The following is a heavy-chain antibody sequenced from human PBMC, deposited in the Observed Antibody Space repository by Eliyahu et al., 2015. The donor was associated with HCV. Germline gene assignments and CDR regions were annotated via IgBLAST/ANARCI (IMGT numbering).Heavy chain of an antibody. CDR1: GYTFTSYY. D-gene: IGHD6-19*01. CDR3: ARGVGYSSGWYARRAKYFDY. CDR2: INPSGGST. J-gene: IGHJ4*02. V-gene: IGHV1-46*01. Sequence: QVQLVQSGAEVKKPGASVKVSCKASGYTFTSYYMHWVRQAPGQGLEWMGIINPSGGSTSYAQKFQGRVTMTRDTSTSTVYMELSSLRSEDTAVYYCARGVGYSSGWYARRAKYFDYWGQGTLVTVSS.